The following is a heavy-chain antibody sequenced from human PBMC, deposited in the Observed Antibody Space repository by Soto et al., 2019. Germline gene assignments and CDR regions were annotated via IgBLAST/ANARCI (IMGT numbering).Heavy chain of an antibody. CDR3: ARGRKYYDFWSGYSHPRYYFNY. V-gene: IGHV4-34*01. J-gene: IGHJ4*02. D-gene: IGHD3-3*01. CDR1: GGSFSGYC. Sequence: SETLSLTCAGYGGSFSGYCWSWIRQPPGKGLEWIGEINHSGRTNYNPSLKSRVTISVDTSKSQFSLKLSSVTAADTAVYYCARGRKYYDFWSGYSHPRYYFNYWGQGTLVTVSS. CDR2: INHSGRT.